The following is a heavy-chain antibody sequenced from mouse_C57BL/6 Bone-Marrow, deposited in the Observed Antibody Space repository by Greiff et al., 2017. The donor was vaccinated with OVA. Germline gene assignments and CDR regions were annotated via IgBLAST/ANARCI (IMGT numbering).Heavy chain of an antibody. Sequence: VQLQQPGAELVRPGTSVKLSCKASGYTFTSYWMHWVKQRPGQGLEWIGVIDPSDSYTNYNQKFKGKATLTVDTSSSTAYMQLSSLTSEDSAVYYCARWGSYYVDYWGQGTTLTVSS. V-gene: IGHV1-59*01. CDR3: ARWGSYYVDY. CDR2: IDPSDSYT. CDR1: GYTFTSYW. J-gene: IGHJ2*01. D-gene: IGHD1-1*01.